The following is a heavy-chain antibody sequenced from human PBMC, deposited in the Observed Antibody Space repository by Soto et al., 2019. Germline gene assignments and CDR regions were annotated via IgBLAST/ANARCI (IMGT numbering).Heavy chain of an antibody. V-gene: IGHV1-18*01. CDR3: ARAVITIFASWFDP. D-gene: IGHD3-3*01. CDR1: GYTFTSYG. CDR2: ISAYNGNT. Sequence: ASVKVSCKASGYTFTSYGISWVRQAPGQGLEWMGWISAYNGNTNYVQKLQGRVTMTTDTSTSTAYMELRSLRSDDTAVYYCARAVITIFASWFDPWGQGTLVTVSS. J-gene: IGHJ5*02.